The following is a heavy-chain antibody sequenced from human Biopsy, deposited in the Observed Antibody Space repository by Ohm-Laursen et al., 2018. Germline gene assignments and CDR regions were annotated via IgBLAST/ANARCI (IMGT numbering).Heavy chain of an antibody. CDR1: GFTFSPYS. CDR3: ARDSSGHHDSSGSDY. D-gene: IGHD3-22*01. J-gene: IGHJ4*02. CDR2: ISSSGSFI. Sequence: SLRLSCAASGFTFSPYSMNWVRQAPGQGLEWVSSISSSGSFIYFADSVKGRFTISRDNTKNSLYLEMNSLRAEDTAVYYCARDSSGHHDSSGSDYWGQGTLVTVSS. V-gene: IGHV3-21*01.